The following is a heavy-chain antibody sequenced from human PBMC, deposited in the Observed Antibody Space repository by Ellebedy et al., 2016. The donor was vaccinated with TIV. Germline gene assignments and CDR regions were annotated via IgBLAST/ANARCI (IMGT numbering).Heavy chain of an antibody. CDR1: GYTFTTYA. J-gene: IGHJ5*02. CDR3: ARGRGYCSSTSCYVWFDP. Sequence: AASVKVSCKASGYTFTTYAISWVRQAPGQGLEWMGWISAYSGNTNYAQDLQGRVTMTTDTSTSTPYFELRSLRSDDTAVYYCARGRGYCSSTSCYVWFDPWGQGTLVTVSS. D-gene: IGHD2-2*01. CDR2: ISAYSGNT. V-gene: IGHV1-18*01.